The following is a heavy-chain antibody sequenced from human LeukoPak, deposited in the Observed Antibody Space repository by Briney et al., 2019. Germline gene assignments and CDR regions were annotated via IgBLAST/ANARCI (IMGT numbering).Heavy chain of an antibody. D-gene: IGHD6-6*01. CDR2: ISSSSSYI. Sequence: GGSLRLSCAASGFTFSSYSMNWVRQAPGKGLEWVSSISSSSSYIYYADSVKGRFTISRDNAKNSLYLQMNSLRAEDMALYYCAKGSGYSSSSDWFDPWGQGTLVTVSS. J-gene: IGHJ5*02. V-gene: IGHV3-21*04. CDR3: AKGSGYSSSSDWFDP. CDR1: GFTFSSYS.